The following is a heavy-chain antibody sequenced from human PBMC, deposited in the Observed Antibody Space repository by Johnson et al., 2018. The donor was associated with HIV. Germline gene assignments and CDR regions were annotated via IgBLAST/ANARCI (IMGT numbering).Heavy chain of an antibody. CDR3: ARVGYSSSWYGGYGAFDI. CDR1: GFTFSNYA. CDR2: ISYDGSNK. V-gene: IGHV3-30*04. J-gene: IGHJ3*02. D-gene: IGHD6-13*01. Sequence: QVQLVESGGGVVQPGRSLRLSCAASGFTFSNYAMYWVRQAPGKGLEWVAVISYDGSNKYYADSVKGRFPISRDNSKNTLYLQRNSLRAEDTAVYYCARVGYSSSWYGGYGAFDIWGQGTMVTVSS.